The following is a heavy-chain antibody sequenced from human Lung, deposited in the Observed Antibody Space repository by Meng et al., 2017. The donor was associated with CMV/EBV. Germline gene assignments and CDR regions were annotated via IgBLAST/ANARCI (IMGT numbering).Heavy chain of an antibody. CDR1: GYSISSGYY. Sequence: ETXSLTXTVSGYSISSGYYWGWIRQPPGKGLEWIGSIYHSGSTYYNPSLKSRVTISVDTSKNQFSLKLTSVTAADTAVYYCARDGRYCTNGVCSYDAFDIWGQGTMVTVSS. J-gene: IGHJ3*02. CDR2: IYHSGST. V-gene: IGHV4-38-2*02. D-gene: IGHD2-8*01. CDR3: ARDGRYCTNGVCSYDAFDI.